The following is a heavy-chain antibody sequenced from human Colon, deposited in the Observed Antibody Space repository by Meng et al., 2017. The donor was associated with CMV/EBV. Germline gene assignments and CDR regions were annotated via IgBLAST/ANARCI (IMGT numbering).Heavy chain of an antibody. CDR2: IYPQDGGT. CDR1: GYTFTANH. V-gene: IGHV1-2*02. Sequence: QAQLGQSVTEVKKPGASVKVSCKPSGYTFTANHLHWVRQAPGQGLEWMGWIYPQDGGTYFAQKFQDRVTLTRDTSITTAYMELSGLTSDDTAIYYCVRESWYFDFWGEGTLVTVSS. J-gene: IGHJ4*02. CDR3: VRESWYFDF. D-gene: IGHD6-13*01.